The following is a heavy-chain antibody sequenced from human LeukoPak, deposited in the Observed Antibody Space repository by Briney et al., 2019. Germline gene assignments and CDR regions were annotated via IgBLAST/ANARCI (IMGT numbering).Heavy chain of an antibody. CDR2: IYYSGTT. Sequence: SETLSLTCVVSGGSVGRNYWSWIRQPPGKGLEYMGYIYYSGTTNYNPSLKRRVTISVDTSKNQFSLKLSSVTAADTAVYYCARDLPDDYVWGSYHHSDYWGQGILVTVSS. V-gene: IGHV4-59*02. J-gene: IGHJ4*02. CDR3: ARDLPDDYVWGSYHHSDY. CDR1: GGSVGRNY. D-gene: IGHD3-16*02.